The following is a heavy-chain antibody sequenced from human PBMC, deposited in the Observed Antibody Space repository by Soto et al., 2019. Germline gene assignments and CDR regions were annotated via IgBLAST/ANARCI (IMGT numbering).Heavy chain of an antibody. V-gene: IGHV3-23*01. Sequence: GGSLRLSCAASGFTFSSYAMNWVRQAPGKGLEWVSVISDNGGRTYYADSVKGRFTISRDNSKNTLYLQMNSLRAEDTAVYYCAKESLVVVPALDVWGQGTTVTVSS. CDR1: GFTFSSYA. CDR2: ISDNGGRT. D-gene: IGHD2-2*01. J-gene: IGHJ6*02. CDR3: AKESLVVVPALDV.